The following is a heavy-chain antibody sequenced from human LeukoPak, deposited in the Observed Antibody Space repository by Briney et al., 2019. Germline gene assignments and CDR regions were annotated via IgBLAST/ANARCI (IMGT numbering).Heavy chain of an antibody. D-gene: IGHD6-19*01. CDR1: GFTFSSYS. CDR3: SRESSGWYDY. V-gene: IGHV3-21*01. J-gene: IGHJ4*02. Sequence: PGGSLRLSCAAYGFTFSSYSMNWVRQAPGKGLEWVSSISSSSSYIYYADSVKGRFTISRDNAKNSLYLQMNSLRAEDTAVYHCSRESSGWYDYWGQGTLVTVSS. CDR2: ISSSSSYI.